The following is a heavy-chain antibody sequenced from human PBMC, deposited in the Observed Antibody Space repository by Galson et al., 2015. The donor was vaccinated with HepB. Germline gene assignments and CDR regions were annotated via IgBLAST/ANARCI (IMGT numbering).Heavy chain of an antibody. D-gene: IGHD6-19*01. J-gene: IGHJ6*02. CDR3: AKDKKDDYRSGVTTLAHYYYGMDV. CDR2: ISYDGSNK. V-gene: IGHV3-30*18. CDR1: GFTFSSYG. Sequence: SLRLSCAASGFTFSSYGMHWVRQAPGKGLEWVAVISYDGSNKYYADSVKGRFTISRDNSKNTLYLQMNSLRAEDTAVYYCAKDKKDDYRSGVTTLAHYYYGMDVWGQGTTVTVSS.